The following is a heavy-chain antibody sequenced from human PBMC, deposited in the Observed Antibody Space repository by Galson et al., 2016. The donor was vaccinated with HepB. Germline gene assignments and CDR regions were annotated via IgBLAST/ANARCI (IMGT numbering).Heavy chain of an antibody. V-gene: IGHV2-70*01. D-gene: IGHD4-23*01. CDR3: ARFDFGGNFLDY. CDR2: IDWDGDQ. Sequence: PALVKPTQTLTLTCTFTGFSLTTRGMCVSWIRQPPGKALEWLALIDWDGDQYYTTSLKTRLTISKDTSKNQVLLTMTNMDPVDTATYYCARFDFGGNFLDYWGQGTLVTGSS. J-gene: IGHJ4*02. CDR1: GFSLTTRGMC.